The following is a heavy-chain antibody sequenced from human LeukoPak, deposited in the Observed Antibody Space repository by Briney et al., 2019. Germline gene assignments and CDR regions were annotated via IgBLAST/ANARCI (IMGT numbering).Heavy chain of an antibody. V-gene: IGHV3-23*01. Sequence: GGSLRLSCTASGFTFSTYAMTWVRQAPGKGLEWVSSIRGGGTSTFYADFVKGRFTISRDNSKNTLFLQMTSLRAEDTAVYYCARDPNGDYVGAFDMWGPGTMVTVSS. CDR3: ARDPNGDYVGAFDM. CDR2: IRGGGTST. D-gene: IGHD4-17*01. CDR1: GFTFSTYA. J-gene: IGHJ3*02.